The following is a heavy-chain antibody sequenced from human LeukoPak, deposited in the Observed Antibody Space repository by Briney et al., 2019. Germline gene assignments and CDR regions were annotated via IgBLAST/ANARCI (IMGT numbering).Heavy chain of an antibody. J-gene: IGHJ6*03. D-gene: IGHD6-6*01. CDR1: GGTFSSYA. Sequence: ASVKVSCKASGGTFSSYAISWVRQAPGQGLEWMGGIIPIFGTANYAQKFQGRVTITMDESTSTAYMELSSLRSEDTAVYYCAREAARPYYYYYYMDVWGKGTTVTVSS. CDR2: IIPIFGTA. V-gene: IGHV1-69*05. CDR3: AREAARPYYYYYYMDV.